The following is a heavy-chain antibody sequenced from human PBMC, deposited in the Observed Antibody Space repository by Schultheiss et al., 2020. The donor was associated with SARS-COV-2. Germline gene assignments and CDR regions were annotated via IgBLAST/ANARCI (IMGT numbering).Heavy chain of an antibody. CDR2: ISWNSGSI. CDR1: GFTFSSYG. V-gene: IGHV3-48*04. J-gene: IGHJ4*02. CDR3: AREGSYYYDSSGYPDY. D-gene: IGHD3-22*01. Sequence: GGSLRLSCAASGFTFSSYGMHWVRQAPGKGLEWVSGISWNSGSIGYADSVKGRFTISRDNAKNSLYLQMNSLRAEDTAVYYCAREGSYYYDSSGYPDYWGQGTLVTVSS.